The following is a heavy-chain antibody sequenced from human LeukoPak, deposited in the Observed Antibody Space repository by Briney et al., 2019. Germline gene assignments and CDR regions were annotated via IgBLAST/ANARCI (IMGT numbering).Heavy chain of an antibody. CDR2: ISAYNGNT. J-gene: IGHJ6*03. Sequence: ASVKVSCKASGYTFTSYGISWVRQAPGQGLEWMGWISAYNGNTNYAQKLQGRVTMTTDTSTSTAYMELSSLRSEDTAVYYCARDRAAAAGKGYYYYMDVWGKGTTVTVSS. CDR1: GYTFTSYG. V-gene: IGHV1-18*01. D-gene: IGHD6-13*01. CDR3: ARDRAAAAGKGYYYYMDV.